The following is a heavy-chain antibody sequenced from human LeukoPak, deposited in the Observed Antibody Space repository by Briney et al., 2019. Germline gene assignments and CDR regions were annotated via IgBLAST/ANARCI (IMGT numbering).Heavy chain of an antibody. V-gene: IGHV4-38-2*02. Sequence: SETLSLTCTVSGYSISSGYYWGWIRQPPGKGLEWIGGINHSGSTNYNPSLKSRVTISVDTSKNQFSLKLSSVTAADTAVYYCARGRNGIVGATPSKYYFDYWGQGTLVTVSS. D-gene: IGHD1-26*01. CDR2: INHSGST. J-gene: IGHJ4*02. CDR1: GYSISSGYY. CDR3: ARGRNGIVGATPSKYYFDY.